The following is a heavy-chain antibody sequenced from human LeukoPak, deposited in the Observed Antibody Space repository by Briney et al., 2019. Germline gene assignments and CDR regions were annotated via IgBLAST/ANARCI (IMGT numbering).Heavy chain of an antibody. J-gene: IGHJ2*01. V-gene: IGHV1-2*02. CDR2: INPNSGGT. D-gene: IGHD4-23*01. CDR1: GYTFTGYY. Sequence: ASVKVSCKAPGYTFTGYYMHWVRQAPGQGLEWMGWINPNSGGTNYAQKFQGRVTMTRDTSITTAYMELSRLSSDDTPVYYCARHPGKVTNVGYFDLWGRGALVTVSS. CDR3: ARHPGKVTNVGYFDL.